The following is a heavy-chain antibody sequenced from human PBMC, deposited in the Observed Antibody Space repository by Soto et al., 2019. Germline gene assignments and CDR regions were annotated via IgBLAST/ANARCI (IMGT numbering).Heavy chain of an antibody. V-gene: IGHV3-23*01. CDR1: GFTFSSYA. D-gene: IGHD3-10*01. J-gene: IGHJ6*02. Sequence: QPGGSLRLSCAASGFTFSSYAMSWVRQAPGKGLEWVSAISGSGGSTYYADSVKGRFTISRDNSKNTLYLQMNSLRAEDTAVYYCAKEEGWFGQLLSPYYYYGMDVWGQGTTVTVSS. CDR2: ISGSGGST. CDR3: AKEEGWFGQLLSPYYYYGMDV.